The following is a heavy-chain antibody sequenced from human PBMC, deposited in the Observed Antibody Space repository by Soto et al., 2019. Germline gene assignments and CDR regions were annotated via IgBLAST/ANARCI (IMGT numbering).Heavy chain of an antibody. CDR1: GFSVRSSQ. D-gene: IGHD6-19*01. Sequence: GGSLRLSCAASGFSVRSSQMSWVRQAPGKGLEWVAVISYDGSNKYYADSVKGRFTISRDNSKNTLYLQMNSLRTEDTAVYYCVRVLKSIGWDNDVFDIWGQGTMVTVPS. CDR2: ISYDGSNK. J-gene: IGHJ3*02. CDR3: VRVLKSIGWDNDVFDI. V-gene: IGHV3-30*03.